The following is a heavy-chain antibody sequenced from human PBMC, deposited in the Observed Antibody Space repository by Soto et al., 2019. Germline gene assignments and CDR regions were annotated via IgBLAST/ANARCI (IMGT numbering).Heavy chain of an antibody. Sequence: QVQLQESGPGLVKPSQTLSLTCTVSGGSISSGDYYWSWIRQHPGKGLEWIGYIYYSGSTYYNPSLKSRVTISVDTSKNQFSLKRSSVTAADTAVYYCVRWWSGSRQGFDPWGQGTLVTVSS. CDR1: GGSISSGDYY. J-gene: IGHJ5*02. CDR2: IYYSGST. CDR3: VRWWSGSRQGFDP. V-gene: IGHV4-31*03. D-gene: IGHD3-3*01.